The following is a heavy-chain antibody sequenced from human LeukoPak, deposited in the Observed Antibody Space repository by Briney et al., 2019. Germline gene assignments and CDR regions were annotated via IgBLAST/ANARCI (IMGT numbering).Heavy chain of an antibody. CDR2: ISSSSTTI. Sequence: GGSLRLSCAASGFSFSSYSMSWVRQAPGKGLECVSYISSSSTTIYYADSVKGRFTISRDNAKNSLYLQMNSLRDEDTAVHYCARLVTVNNWFDPWGQGTLVTVSS. D-gene: IGHD3-9*01. J-gene: IGHJ5*02. V-gene: IGHV3-48*02. CDR3: ARLVTVNNWFDP. CDR1: GFSFSSYS.